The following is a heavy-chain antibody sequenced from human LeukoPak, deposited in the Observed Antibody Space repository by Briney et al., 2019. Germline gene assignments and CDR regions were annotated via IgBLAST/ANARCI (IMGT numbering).Heavy chain of an antibody. D-gene: IGHD3-10*01. CDR2: IIPIFGTA. J-gene: IGHJ5*02. CDR3: AIYGSGSYYNVGWFDP. Sequence: SVKVSCKASGGTFSSYAISWVRQAPGQGLEWMGGIIPIFGTANYAQKFQGRVTITTDESTSIAYMELSSLRSEDTAVYYCAIYGSGSYYNVGWFDPWGQGTLVTASS. CDR1: GGTFSSYA. V-gene: IGHV1-69*05.